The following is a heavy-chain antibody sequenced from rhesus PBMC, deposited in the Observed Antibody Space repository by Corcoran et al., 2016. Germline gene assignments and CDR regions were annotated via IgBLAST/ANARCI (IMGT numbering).Heavy chain of an antibody. D-gene: IGHD4-17*01. CDR2: IDGNIVIT. CDR1: GGTITGYY. V-gene: IGHV4-73*01. J-gene: IGHJ4*01. CDR3: LRGPYGANVLDF. Sequence: QVKLQQWGEGLVKPSETLSLTCAVYGGTITGYYWSWICQTHGKGLEWIGNIDGNIVITNYNPSLKNRVTISKDTSKNQFSLKLNSVTAADTAVYFCLRGPYGANVLDFWGQGVLVTVSS.